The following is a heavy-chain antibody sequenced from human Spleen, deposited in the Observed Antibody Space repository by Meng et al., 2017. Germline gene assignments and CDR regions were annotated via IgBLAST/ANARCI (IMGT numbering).Heavy chain of an antibody. CDR2: IYYSGST. Sequence: QVQLQQWGAGLLKPSETLSLTCVVSGGSFSDYYWSWIRQPPGKGLEWIGYIYYSGSTNHNPSLKSRVTISVDTSKNQFSLKLSSVTAADTAVYYCARDDSSGYGGWGQGTLVTVSS. D-gene: IGHD3-22*01. CDR3: ARDDSSGYGG. J-gene: IGHJ4*02. V-gene: IGHV4-34*11. CDR1: GGSFSDYY.